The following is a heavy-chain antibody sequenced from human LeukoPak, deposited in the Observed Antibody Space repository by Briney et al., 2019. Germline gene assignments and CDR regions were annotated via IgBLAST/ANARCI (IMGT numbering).Heavy chain of an antibody. J-gene: IGHJ4*02. CDR3: ARSQFDY. V-gene: IGHV3-74*01. Sequence: GGSLRLSCAASGFAFSSYWMLWVPQPPGKGLVWVSRINGDGSITTYADSVKGRFTISRDNTKNILYLEMNSLRAEDTAIYYCARSQFDYWGQGILVTVSS. CDR2: INGDGSIT. CDR1: GFAFSSYW.